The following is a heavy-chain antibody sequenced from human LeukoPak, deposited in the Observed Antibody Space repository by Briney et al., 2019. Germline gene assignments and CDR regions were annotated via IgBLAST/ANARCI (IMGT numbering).Heavy chain of an antibody. Sequence: GGSLRLSCAASGFTFSSYSMNCVRQAPGKGLEWVSSISSRSIYIYYADSVKGRFTISRDNAKNSLYLQMNSLRAEDTAVYYCATLGVRGAPYYFDYWGQGTLVTVSS. V-gene: IGHV3-21*01. D-gene: IGHD3-10*01. CDR2: ISSRSIYI. CDR3: ATLGVRGAPYYFDY. CDR1: GFTFSSYS. J-gene: IGHJ4*02.